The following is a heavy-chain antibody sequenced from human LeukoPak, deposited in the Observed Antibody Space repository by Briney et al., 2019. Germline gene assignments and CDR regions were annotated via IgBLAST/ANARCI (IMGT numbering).Heavy chain of an antibody. CDR2: IYYSGST. D-gene: IGHD1-26*01. J-gene: IGHJ4*02. CDR1: GGSISSYY. CDR3: ARQGNGWEPLTYFGY. V-gene: IGHV4-59*08. Sequence: SETLSLTCTVSGGSISSYYWSWIRQPPGKGLEWIGYIYYSGSTNYNPSLKSRVTISVDTSKNQFSLKLSSVTAADTAVYYCARQGNGWEPLTYFGYWGQGTLVTVSS.